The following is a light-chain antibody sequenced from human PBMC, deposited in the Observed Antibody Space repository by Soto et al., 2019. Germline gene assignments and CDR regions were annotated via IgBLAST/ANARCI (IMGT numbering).Light chain of an antibody. CDR3: CSYAGSSNYVV. J-gene: IGLJ2*01. Sequence: QSALTQPASVSGSPGQSISISCTGTSSDVGSYNLVSWYQQHPGKAPKLMIYEGSKRPSGVSNRFSGSKSGNTASLTISGLRAEDDADYYCCSYAGSSNYVVFGVGTKLTVL. V-gene: IGLV2-23*01. CDR2: EGS. CDR1: SSDVGSYNL.